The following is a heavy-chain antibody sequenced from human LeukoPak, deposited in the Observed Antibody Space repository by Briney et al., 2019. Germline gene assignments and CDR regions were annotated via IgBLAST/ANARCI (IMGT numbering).Heavy chain of an antibody. CDR2: ISAYNGNT. V-gene: IGHV1-18*01. D-gene: IGHD3-3*01. CDR1: GYTFTSYG. J-gene: IGHJ3*02. CDR3: ARTHTIFGVVIESDAFDI. Sequence: ASVKVSCKASGYTFTSYGISWVRQAPGQGLEWMGWISAYNGNTNYAQKLQSRVTMTTDTSTSTAYMELRSLRSDDTAVYYCARTHTIFGVVIESDAFDIWGQGTMVTVSS.